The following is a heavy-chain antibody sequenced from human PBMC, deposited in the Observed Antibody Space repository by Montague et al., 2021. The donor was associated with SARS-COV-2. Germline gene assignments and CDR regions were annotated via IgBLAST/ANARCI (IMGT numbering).Heavy chain of an antibody. J-gene: IGHJ6*02. CDR2: IYYSGST. Sequence: SETLSLTCSVSGDSISNYSWSWIRQSPGKGLEWIGYIYYSGSTNYNPSLTSRVTISVDTSKNRVSLKLTPVTAADTAVYYCARHLRVTTVTSHMYHYAMDVWGQGTTVTVSS. V-gene: IGHV4-59*08. D-gene: IGHD4-11*01. CDR3: ARHLRVTTVTSHMYHYAMDV. CDR1: GDSISNYS.